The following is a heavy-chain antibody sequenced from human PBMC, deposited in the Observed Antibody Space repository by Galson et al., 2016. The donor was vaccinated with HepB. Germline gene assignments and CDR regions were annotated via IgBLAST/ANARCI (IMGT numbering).Heavy chain of an antibody. Sequence: SLRLSCAASGFTFRNYGMHWVRQAPGKGLEWVAVIWSDDKPTYYADSVKARFTISRDNSENTLYLQMNSLRAEDMAVYYCARDLIREVYKIIDLDYWGQGTLVTVSS. V-gene: IGHV3-33*01. CDR3: ARDLIREVYKIIDLDY. D-gene: IGHD5-24*01. J-gene: IGHJ4*02. CDR2: IWSDDKPT. CDR1: GFTFRNYG.